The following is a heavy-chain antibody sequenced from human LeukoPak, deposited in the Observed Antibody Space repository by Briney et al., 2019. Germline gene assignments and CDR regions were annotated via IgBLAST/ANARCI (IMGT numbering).Heavy chain of an antibody. D-gene: IGHD2-21*02. V-gene: IGHV4-34*01. CDR3: ARPCGGDCRYFDY. Sequence: SETPSLTCAVYGGSFSGYYWSWIRQPPGKGLGWIGEVNHSGSTNYNPSLKSRVTISVDTSKNQFSLKLSSVTAADTAVYYCARPCGGDCRYFDYWGQGTLVTVSS. J-gene: IGHJ4*02. CDR1: GGSFSGYY. CDR2: VNHSGST.